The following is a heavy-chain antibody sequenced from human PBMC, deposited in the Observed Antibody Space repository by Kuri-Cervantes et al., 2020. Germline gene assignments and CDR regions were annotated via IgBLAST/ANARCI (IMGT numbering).Heavy chain of an antibody. V-gene: IGHV1-18*01. Sequence: ASVKVSCKASGYPFTSYDINWVRQATEQGLEWMGWVSPFNGNTNCAQKFQGRVTLTTDTSTSTVYMELRRLRSDDTAVYYCAGDLGAGEVRFGEFVKGAMEVWGQGTTVTVSS. CDR3: AGDLGAGEVRFGEFVKGAMEV. D-gene: IGHD3-10*01. J-gene: IGHJ6*02. CDR2: VSPFNGNT. CDR1: GYPFTSYD.